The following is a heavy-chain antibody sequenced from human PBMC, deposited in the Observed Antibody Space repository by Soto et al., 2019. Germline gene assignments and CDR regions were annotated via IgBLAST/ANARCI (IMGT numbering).Heavy chain of an antibody. V-gene: IGHV4-34*01. J-gene: IGHJ4*02. Sequence: PSETLSLTCAVYGGSFSGYYCIWIRQPPGKGLEWIGEINHSGSTNYNPSLKSRVTISVDTSRNQFSLKLSSVTAADTAVYFCVRCRRTAVTIVYWCQGTLVSVFS. D-gene: IGHD4-17*01. CDR2: INHSGST. CDR3: VRCRRTAVTIVY. CDR1: GGSFSGYY.